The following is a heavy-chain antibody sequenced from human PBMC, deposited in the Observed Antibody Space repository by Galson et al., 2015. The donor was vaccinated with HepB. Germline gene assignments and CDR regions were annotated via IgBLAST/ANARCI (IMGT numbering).Heavy chain of an antibody. J-gene: IGHJ4*02. Sequence: SVKVSCKASGGTFSSYAISWVRQASGQGLEWMGRIIPILGIANYAQKFQGRVTITADKSTSTAYMELSSLRSEDTAVYYCARGLFSGYYNLGGAPLGYWGQGTLVTVSS. V-gene: IGHV1-69*04. CDR1: GGTFSSYA. D-gene: IGHD3-3*01. CDR2: IIPILGIA. CDR3: ARGLFSGYYNLGGAPLGY.